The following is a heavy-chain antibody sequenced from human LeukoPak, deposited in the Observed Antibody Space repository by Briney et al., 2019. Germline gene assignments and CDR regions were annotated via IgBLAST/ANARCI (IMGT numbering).Heavy chain of an antibody. CDR3: ARGGGNGYYGSGSYPDY. CDR1: GFTFSSYS. V-gene: IGHV3-21*01. Sequence: GGSLRLSCAASGFTFSSYSMNWVRQAPGKGLEWVSSISSSSSYIYYADSVKGRFTISRDNAKNSLCLQMNSLRAEDTAVYYCARGGGNGYYGSGSYPDYWGQGTLVTVSS. J-gene: IGHJ4*02. D-gene: IGHD3-10*01. CDR2: ISSSSSYI.